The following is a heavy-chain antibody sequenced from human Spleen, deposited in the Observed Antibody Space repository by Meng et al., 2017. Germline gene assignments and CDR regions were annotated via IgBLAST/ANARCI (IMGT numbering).Heavy chain of an antibody. D-gene: IGHD6-13*01. CDR2: ISNGGNYI. V-gene: IGHV3-21*01. CDR3: ARGQLDFEY. Sequence: GESLKISCAASGFTFSSYTMNLVRQAPGKGLEWVSSISNGGNYIYYADSVKGRFTISRDNAKSSVHLQMNNLRAEDTAVYYCARGQLDFEYWGQGTLVTVSS. CDR1: GFTFSSYT. J-gene: IGHJ4*02.